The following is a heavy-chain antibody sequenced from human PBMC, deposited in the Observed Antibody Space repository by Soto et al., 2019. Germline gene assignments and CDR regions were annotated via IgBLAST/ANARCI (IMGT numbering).Heavy chain of an antibody. Sequence: QVQLVQSGAEVKKPGSSVKVSCKASGGTFSSYTISWVRQAPGQGLEWMGRIIPILGIANYAQKFQVRVTITADKSTSTAYMELSSLRSEDTAVYYCAREGYCSGGSCYGGWFDPWGQGTLVTVSS. CDR1: GGTFSSYT. CDR3: AREGYCSGGSCYGGWFDP. J-gene: IGHJ5*02. V-gene: IGHV1-69*08. D-gene: IGHD2-15*01. CDR2: IIPILGIA.